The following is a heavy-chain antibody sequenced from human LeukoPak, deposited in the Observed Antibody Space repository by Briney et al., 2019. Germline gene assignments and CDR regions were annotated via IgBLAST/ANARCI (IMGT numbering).Heavy chain of an antibody. CDR3: AKENPPLYGDYAGLGDYFDY. D-gene: IGHD4-17*01. J-gene: IGHJ4*02. V-gene: IGHV3-30*02. Sequence: PGGSLRLSCAASGFTFSSYGMHWARQAPGKGLEWVAFIRYDGSNKYYADSVKGRFTISRDNSKNTLYLQMNSLRAEDTAVYYCAKENPPLYGDYAGLGDYFDYWGQGTLVTVSS. CDR2: IRYDGSNK. CDR1: GFTFSSYG.